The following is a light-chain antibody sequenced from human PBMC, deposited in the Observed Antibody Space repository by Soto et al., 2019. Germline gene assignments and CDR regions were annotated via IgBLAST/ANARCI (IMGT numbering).Light chain of an antibody. J-gene: IGLJ1*01. Sequence: QAVVTQPPSASGTPGQRVTISCSGSSSNIGSNTVNWYQQLPGTATKLLIYSNNQRPSGVPDLFSGSKSGTSASLAISGLQSEDEADYYCAAWDDSLNGYVFGAGTKLTVL. CDR3: AAWDDSLNGYV. CDR1: SSNIGSNT. V-gene: IGLV1-44*01. CDR2: SNN.